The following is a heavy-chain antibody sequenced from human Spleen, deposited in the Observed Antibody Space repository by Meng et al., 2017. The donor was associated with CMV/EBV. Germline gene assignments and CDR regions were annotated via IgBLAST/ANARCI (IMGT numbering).Heavy chain of an antibody. V-gene: IGHV1-46*04. D-gene: IGHD4-17*01. J-gene: IGHJ4*02. CDR1: GYTITGGC. CDR2: INPSSSRP. Sequence: SGYTITGGCMHWVRQAPGQGLEWMGMINPSSSRPTIAQMLQGRVTMNRDTSTNTVYMELSSLRSEDTAVYYCGRDLTYGAGDCFDYWGQGTLVTVSS. CDR3: GRDLTYGAGDCFDY.